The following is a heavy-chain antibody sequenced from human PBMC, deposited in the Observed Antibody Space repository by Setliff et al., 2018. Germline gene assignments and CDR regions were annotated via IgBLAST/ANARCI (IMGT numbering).Heavy chain of an antibody. CDR2: IYHNGNT. V-gene: IGHV4-59*01. D-gene: IGHD5-18*01. Sequence: SETLSLTCTVSGGSISPYFWSWIRQSPGKGLEWIGYIYHNGNTNFSPSLKTRVTMSVDTSKNQFALNLRSVTAADSAVYYCARDRTAYSYGLDVWGQGTTVTVSS. J-gene: IGHJ6*02. CDR3: ARDRTAYSYGLDV. CDR1: GGSISPYF.